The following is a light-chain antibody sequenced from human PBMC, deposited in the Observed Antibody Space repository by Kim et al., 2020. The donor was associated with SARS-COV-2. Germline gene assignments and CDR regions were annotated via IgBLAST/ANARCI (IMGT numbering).Light chain of an antibody. CDR1: QGISSA. CDR2: DAS. V-gene: IGKV1-13*02. J-gene: IGKJ5*01. CDR3: QQFNSYPAT. Sequence: ASVGDRVTITCRASQGISSALAWYQQKPGKAPKLLIYDASSLESGVPSRFSGSGSGTDFTLTINSLQPEDFATYYCQQFNSYPATFGQGTRLEIK.